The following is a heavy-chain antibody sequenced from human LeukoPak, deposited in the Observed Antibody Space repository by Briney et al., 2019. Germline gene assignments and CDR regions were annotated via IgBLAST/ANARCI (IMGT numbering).Heavy chain of an antibody. CDR2: IKQDGSEK. CDR1: GFTFSSYW. CDR3: ARDSPYYSGSYSVDY. J-gene: IGHJ4*02. V-gene: IGHV3-7*01. D-gene: IGHD1-26*01. Sequence: GGSLRLSCAASGFTFSSYWMSWVRQAPGKGLEWMANIKQDGSEKYYVDSVKGRFTISRDNAKNSLYLQMNSLRAEDTAVYYCARDSPYYSGSYSVDYWGQGTLVTVSS.